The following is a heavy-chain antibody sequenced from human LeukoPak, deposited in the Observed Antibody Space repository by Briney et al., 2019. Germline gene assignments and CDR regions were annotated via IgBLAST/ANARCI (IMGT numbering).Heavy chain of an antibody. Sequence: PGGSLRLSCAASGFTFSSYAMHWVRQAPGKGLEWVAVISYDGSNKYYADSVKGRFTISRDNSKNTLYLQMNSLRAEDTAVYYCARVYRRVRGVIIDGFDYWGQGTLVTVSS. V-gene: IGHV3-30*04. D-gene: IGHD3-10*01. J-gene: IGHJ4*02. CDR3: ARVYRRVRGVIIDGFDY. CDR1: GFTFSSYA. CDR2: ISYDGSNK.